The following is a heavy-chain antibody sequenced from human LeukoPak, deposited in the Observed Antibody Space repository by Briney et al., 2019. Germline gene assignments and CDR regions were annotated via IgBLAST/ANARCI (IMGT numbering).Heavy chain of an antibody. CDR3: ARHHRDWIVVVPAATQNWFDP. J-gene: IGHJ5*02. CDR1: GGSISSSSYY. CDR2: IYYSGST. D-gene: IGHD2-2*01. V-gene: IGHV4-39*01. Sequence: SETLSLTCTVSGGSISSSSYYWGWIRQPPGKGLEWIGSIYYSGSTYYNPSLKSRVTISVDTSKNQFSLKLSSVTAADTAVYYCARHHRDWIVVVPAATQNWFDPWGQGTLVTVSS.